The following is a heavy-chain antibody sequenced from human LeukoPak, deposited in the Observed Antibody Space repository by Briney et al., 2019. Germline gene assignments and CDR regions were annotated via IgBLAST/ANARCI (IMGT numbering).Heavy chain of an antibody. Sequence: ASVKVSCKASGGTFSSYAISWVRQAPGQGLEWMGWMNPNSGNTGYAQKFQGRVTMTRNTSISTAYMELSSLRSEDTAVYYCARGRDTAMVKGDWFDPWGQGTLVTVSS. D-gene: IGHD5-18*01. V-gene: IGHV1-8*02. J-gene: IGHJ5*02. CDR1: GGTFSSYA. CDR2: MNPNSGNT. CDR3: ARGRDTAMVKGDWFDP.